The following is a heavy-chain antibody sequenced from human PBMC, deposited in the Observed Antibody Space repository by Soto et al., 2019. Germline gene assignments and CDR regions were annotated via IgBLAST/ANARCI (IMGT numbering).Heavy chain of an antibody. Sequence: ASVKVSCKASGYTFTSYAVHWVRQAPGQRLEWMGWINAGNGNTKYSQKFQGRVTITRDTSASTAYMELSSLRSEDTAVYYCARVYCSSTSCYGGAFDYWGQGTLVTVSS. CDR1: GYTFTSYA. V-gene: IGHV1-3*01. J-gene: IGHJ4*02. D-gene: IGHD2-2*01. CDR2: INAGNGNT. CDR3: ARVYCSSTSCYGGAFDY.